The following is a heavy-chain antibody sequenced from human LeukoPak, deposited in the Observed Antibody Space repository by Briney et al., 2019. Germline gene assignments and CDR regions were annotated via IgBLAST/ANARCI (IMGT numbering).Heavy chain of an antibody. Sequence: PSETLSLTCTVSGGSISSYYWSWIRQPPGKGLEWIGCIYTSGSTNYNPSLKSRVTISVDTSKNQFSLKLSFVTAADTAVYYCARTFLGNDFWSGYYYYYMDVWGKGTTVTVSS. CDR1: GGSISSYY. V-gene: IGHV4-4*09. CDR2: IYTSGST. D-gene: IGHD3-3*01. J-gene: IGHJ6*03. CDR3: ARTFLGNDFWSGYYYYYMDV.